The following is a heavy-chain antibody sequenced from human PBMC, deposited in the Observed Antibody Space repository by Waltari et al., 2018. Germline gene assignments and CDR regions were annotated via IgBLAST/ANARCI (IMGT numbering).Heavy chain of an antibody. V-gene: IGHV1-69*01. CDR3: ARDRDILTGFKIVDY. CDR1: GGTFSSYA. J-gene: IGHJ4*02. Sequence: QVQLVQSGAEVKKLGSSVKVSCKASGGTFSSYAISWVRQAPGQGLEWMGGIIPNFGRANYAQKVQGRVTITADESTSTAYMGLSSLRSEDTAVYYCARDRDILTGFKIVDYWGQGTLVTVSS. CDR2: IIPNFGRA. D-gene: IGHD3-9*01.